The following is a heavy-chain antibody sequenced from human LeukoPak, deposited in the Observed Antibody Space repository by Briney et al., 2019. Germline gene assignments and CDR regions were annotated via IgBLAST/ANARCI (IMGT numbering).Heavy chain of an antibody. CDR2: LSAAGGGT. CDR1: GFTFSNSA. V-gene: IGHV3-23*01. CDR3: AKTSSSGWYAFDS. Sequence: GGSLRLSCAASGFTFSNSAMSWVRQAPGKGLEWVSTLSAAGGGTYYADSVRGRFTISRDDSKNTLYLQMFSLRAEDTALYYCAKTSSSGWYAFDSWGQGTLVTVSS. D-gene: IGHD6-19*01. J-gene: IGHJ4*02.